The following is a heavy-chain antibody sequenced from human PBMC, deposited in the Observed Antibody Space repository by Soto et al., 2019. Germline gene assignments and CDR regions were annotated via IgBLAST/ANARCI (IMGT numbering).Heavy chain of an antibody. V-gene: IGHV4-30-4*01. CDR3: ARQRTVYFARPGDWLDP. J-gene: IGHJ5*02. D-gene: IGHD3-9*01. CDR1: GASISSADYF. CDR2: IYYSGNI. Sequence: QVQLQESGPGLVKPSQTLSLTCTVSGASISSADYFWSWIRQPPGQGLEWIGYIYYSGNIFYNPSLESRVTKSVDTSKNQFSIKLTSVTAADTAVYYCARQRTVYFARPGDWLDPWGQGTLVTVSS.